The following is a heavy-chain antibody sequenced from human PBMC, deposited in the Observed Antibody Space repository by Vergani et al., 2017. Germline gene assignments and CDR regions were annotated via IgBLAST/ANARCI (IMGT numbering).Heavy chain of an antibody. CDR3: ARDSRGLFDY. V-gene: IGHV3-64*01. D-gene: IGHD3-10*01. J-gene: IGHJ4*02. CDR2: ISSNGGST. Sequence: EVQLVESGGGLVQPGGSLRLSCAASGFTFSSYAMHWVRQAPGKGLEYVSAISSNGGSTYYANSVKGRFTISRDNSKNTLYLQMGSLRAEDMAVYYCARDSRGLFDYWGQGTLVTVSS. CDR1: GFTFSSYA.